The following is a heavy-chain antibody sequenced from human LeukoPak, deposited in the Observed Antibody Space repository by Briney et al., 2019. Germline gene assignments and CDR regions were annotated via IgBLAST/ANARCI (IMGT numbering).Heavy chain of an antibody. CDR1: GGSTSSSNYY. D-gene: IGHD3-9*01. J-gene: IGHJ4*02. Sequence: PSETLSLTCTVSGGSTSSSNYYWGWIRQPPGKGLEWIGSIFYSGSTYHNPSLKSRVTIYVDTSKNQFSLKLSSVTAADTAVFYCARLRAKHYDILTGYFGIYYFDYWGQGTLVTVSS. CDR2: IFYSGST. V-gene: IGHV4-39*01. CDR3: ARLRAKHYDILTGYFGIYYFDY.